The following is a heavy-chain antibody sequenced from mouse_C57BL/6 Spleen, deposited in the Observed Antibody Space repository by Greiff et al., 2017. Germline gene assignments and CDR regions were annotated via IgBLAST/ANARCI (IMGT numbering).Heavy chain of an antibody. CDR1: GYTFTGYW. Sequence: VQLQQSGAELMKPGASVKLSCKATGYTFTGYWIEWVKQRPGHGLEWIGEILPGSGSTNYNEKFKGKATFTADTSSNTAYMQLSSLTTEDSAIYYCARPPSTGVATRYYFDYWGQGTTLTVSS. D-gene: IGHD1-1*01. CDR3: ARPPSTGVATRYYFDY. CDR2: ILPGSGST. V-gene: IGHV1-9*01. J-gene: IGHJ2*01.